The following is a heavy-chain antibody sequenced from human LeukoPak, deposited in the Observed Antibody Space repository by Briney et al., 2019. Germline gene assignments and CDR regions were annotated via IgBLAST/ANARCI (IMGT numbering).Heavy chain of an antibody. Sequence: SETLSLTCTVSGGSISSYYWSWIRQPPGKGLEWIGYIYYSGSTNYNPSLKSRVTISVDTSKNQFSLKLSSVTAADTAVYYCARPGIAAAGSVFDLWGRGTLVTVSS. J-gene: IGHJ2*01. CDR1: GGSISSYY. CDR2: IYYSGST. D-gene: IGHD6-13*01. V-gene: IGHV4-59*12. CDR3: ARPGIAAAGSVFDL.